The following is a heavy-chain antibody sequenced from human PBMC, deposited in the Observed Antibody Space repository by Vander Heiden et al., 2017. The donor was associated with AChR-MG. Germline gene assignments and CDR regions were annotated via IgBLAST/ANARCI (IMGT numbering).Heavy chain of an antibody. D-gene: IGHD2-15*01. CDR1: GGTFSSST. CDR3: ARDQGYCSGGSCYSYYYGMDV. Sequence: QVQLVQSGAEVKKPGSSVKVSCKASGGTFSSSTISWVRQAPGQGLEWMGRIIPILGIANYAQKFQGRVTITADKSTSTAYMELSSLRSEDTAVYYCARDQGYCSGGSCYSYYYGMDVWGQGTTVTVSS. J-gene: IGHJ6*02. CDR2: IIPILGIA. V-gene: IGHV1-69*08.